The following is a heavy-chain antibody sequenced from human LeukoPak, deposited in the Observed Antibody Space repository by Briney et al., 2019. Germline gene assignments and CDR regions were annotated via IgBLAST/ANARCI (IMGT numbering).Heavy chain of an antibody. V-gene: IGHV3-7*04. Sequence: GGSLSLSCTASGFTLSRYWMSWVRQAPGKGVEWVADIKGDGSKKYYADSVKGRFTISRDNAENSLYLQMNSLRAEDTAVYFCARDSPEGNNWGSEPTFDYWGQGILVTVSS. CDR1: GFTLSRYW. J-gene: IGHJ4*02. CDR2: IKGDGSKK. D-gene: IGHD1-1*01. CDR3: ARDSPEGNNWGSEPTFDY.